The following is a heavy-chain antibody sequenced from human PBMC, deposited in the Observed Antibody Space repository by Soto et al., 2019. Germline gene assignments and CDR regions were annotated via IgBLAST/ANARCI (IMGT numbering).Heavy chain of an antibody. Sequence: ASVKVSCKVSGYTLTELSMHWVRQAPGKGLEWMGGFDPEDGETIYAQKFQGRVTMTEDTSTDTAYMELSSLRSEDTAVYYCATSTNRELTLRAAFDIWGQGTMVTVSS. V-gene: IGHV1-24*01. CDR1: GYTLTELS. CDR3: ATSTNRELTLRAAFDI. CDR2: FDPEDGET. J-gene: IGHJ3*02.